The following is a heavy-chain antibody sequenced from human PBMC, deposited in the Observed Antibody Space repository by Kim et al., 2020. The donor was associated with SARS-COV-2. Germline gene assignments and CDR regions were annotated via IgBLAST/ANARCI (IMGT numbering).Heavy chain of an antibody. CDR3: AKDMGSGVGDPSPFDY. J-gene: IGHJ4*02. CDR1: GFTFDDYA. CDR2: ISWNSGSI. V-gene: IGHV3-9*01. Sequence: GGSLRLSCAASGFTFDDYAMHWVRQAPGKGLEWVSGISWNSGSIGYADSVKGRFTISRDNAKNSLYLQMNSLRAEDTALYYCAKDMGSGVGDPSPFDYWGQGTLVTVSS. D-gene: IGHD3-10*01.